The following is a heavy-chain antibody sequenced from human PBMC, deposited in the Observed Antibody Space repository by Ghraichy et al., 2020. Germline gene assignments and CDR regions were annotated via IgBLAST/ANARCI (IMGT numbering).Heavy chain of an antibody. D-gene: IGHD4-17*01. J-gene: IGHJ4*02. CDR2: ISYDGSNK. Sequence: GGSLRLSCAASGFTFSSYAMHWVRQAPGKGLEWVAVISYDGSNKYYADSVKGRFTISRDNSKNTLYLQMNSLRAEDTAVYYCAREGTTVTTEWGYFDYWGQGTLVTVSS. V-gene: IGHV3-30*04. CDR3: AREGTTVTTEWGYFDY. CDR1: GFTFSSYA.